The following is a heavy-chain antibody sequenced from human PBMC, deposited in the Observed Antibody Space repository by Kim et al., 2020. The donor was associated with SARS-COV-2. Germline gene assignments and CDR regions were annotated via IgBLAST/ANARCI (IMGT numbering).Heavy chain of an antibody. J-gene: IGHJ3*01. D-gene: IGHD3-16*01. CDR2: VFYSGIT. Sequence: SETLSLTCTVSGGSISSSPYYWAWIRQHPGKEMEWIGSVFYSGITFYKSSLKSRVTISVHTSKNQISLNLNSVTAADTARYYCARHGVMSVALGAFDLWGQGTVVTVSS. CDR1: GGSISSSPYY. V-gene: IGHV4-39*01. CDR3: ARHGVMSVALGAFDL.